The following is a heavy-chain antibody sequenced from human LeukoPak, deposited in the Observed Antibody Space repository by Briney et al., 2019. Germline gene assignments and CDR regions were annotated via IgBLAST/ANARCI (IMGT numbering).Heavy chain of an antibody. CDR1: GFTFSSYS. CDR3: ARSRRLPTRIDY. CDR2: ISSSSSYI. J-gene: IGHJ4*02. D-gene: IGHD2-15*01. Sequence: PGGSLRLSCAASGFTFSSYSMNWVRQAPGKGLEWVSSISSSSSYIYYADSVKGRFTISRDNAKNSLYLQMNSLRAEDTAVYYCARSRRLPTRIDYWGQGTLVTVSS. V-gene: IGHV3-21*01.